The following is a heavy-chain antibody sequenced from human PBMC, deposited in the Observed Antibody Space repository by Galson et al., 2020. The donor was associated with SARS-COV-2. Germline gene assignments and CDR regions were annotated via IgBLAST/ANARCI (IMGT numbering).Heavy chain of an antibody. CDR3: ARDYRFTIFLESYYYMDV. Sequence: SETLSLTCTVSGGSISGSNFYWRWIRQHPGKGLEWIGDISTSGPTDYNPSLKGRIIISLDSSKNQFSLQVTSVTAADTAVYYCARDYRFTIFLESYYYMDVWGKGTTVIVSS. J-gene: IGHJ6*03. V-gene: IGHV4-31*03. CDR1: GGSISGSNFY. D-gene: IGHD3-3*01. CDR2: ISTSGPT.